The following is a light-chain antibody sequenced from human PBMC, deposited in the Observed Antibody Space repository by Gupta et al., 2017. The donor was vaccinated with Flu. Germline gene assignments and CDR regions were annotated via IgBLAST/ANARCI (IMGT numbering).Light chain of an antibody. V-gene: IGLV1-47*02. J-gene: IGLJ3*02. CDR2: YNK. CDR1: ISNIGGNR. CDR3: AAWDDSLNGPSWV. Sequence: QSVLTQPPSASWTPGQRVTISFSGSISNIGGNRVYWYQHLPGTAPKPLVYYNKQRPSGAPDPVSFSGSSSAASLAISRXRXQEEADXYYAAWDDSLNGPSWVFGGGTKLTVL.